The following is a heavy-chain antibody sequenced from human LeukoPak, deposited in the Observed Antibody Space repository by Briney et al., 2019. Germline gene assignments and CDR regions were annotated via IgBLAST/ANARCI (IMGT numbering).Heavy chain of an antibody. D-gene: IGHD2-2*01. CDR3: ARGIHVVTLRGDHFDY. CDR2: IYSGGST. V-gene: IGHV3-53*01. CDR1: GFTVSSNY. Sequence: PGGSLRLSCAASGFTVSSNYMSWVRQAPGKGLEWVSVIYSGGSTYYADSVKGRFTISRDNSKNTLYLQMNSLRAEDTAVYYCARGIHVVTLRGDHFDYWGQGTLVTVSS. J-gene: IGHJ4*02.